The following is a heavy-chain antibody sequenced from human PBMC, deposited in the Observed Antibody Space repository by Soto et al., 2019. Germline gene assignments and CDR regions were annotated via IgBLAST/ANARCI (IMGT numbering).Heavy chain of an antibody. Sequence: GGSLRISCAGSGFRFDDYAIHWVRQAPGKGLEWVSGISWNSGSIGYADSVRGRFTISRDNAKNSLYLQMNSVRPEDTALYYCARARSSTRSFYYYYYMDAWGKGTTVTDAS. CDR2: ISWNSGSI. CDR3: ARARSSTRSFYYYYYMDA. J-gene: IGHJ6*03. CDR1: GFRFDDYA. V-gene: IGHV3-9*01. D-gene: IGHD1-26*01.